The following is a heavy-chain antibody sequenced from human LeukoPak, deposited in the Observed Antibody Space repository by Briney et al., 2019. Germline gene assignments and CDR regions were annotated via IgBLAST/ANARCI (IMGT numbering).Heavy chain of an antibody. V-gene: IGHV3-15*01. D-gene: IGHD4-17*01. J-gene: IGHJ4*02. CDR2: IKSKTDGGTT. CDR1: GFTFSNAW. Sequence: GGSLRLSCAASGFTFSNAWMSWVRQAPGKGLEWVGRIKSKTDGGTTDYAAPVKGRFTISRDDSKNTLYLQMNSLKTEDTAVYYCTSDYGDYLRWFDYWGQGTLVTVSS. CDR3: TSDYGDYLRWFDY.